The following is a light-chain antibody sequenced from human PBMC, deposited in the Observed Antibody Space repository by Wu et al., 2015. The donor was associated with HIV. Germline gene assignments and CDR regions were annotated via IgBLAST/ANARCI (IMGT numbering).Light chain of an antibody. V-gene: IGKV3-15*01. CDR3: QQYNNWPPYS. CDR2: GAS. J-gene: IGKJ2*03. Sequence: EVVLTQSPGTLSLSPGERATLSCRSSQTVTSGYLAWYQQKPGQAPRLLIYGASTRATGVPARFSGSGSGTQFTLTITNVQSADSAVYYCQQYNNWPPYSFGQGTKLEIK. CDR1: QTVTSGY.